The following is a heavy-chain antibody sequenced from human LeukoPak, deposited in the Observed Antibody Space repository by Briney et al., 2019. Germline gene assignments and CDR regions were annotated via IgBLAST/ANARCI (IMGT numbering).Heavy chain of an antibody. CDR3: ASVHYYGMEV. Sequence: LRLSCAASGFIVSGDFMSWVRQAPGKGLEWVSVIYSDGSTYYADSVKGRFTISRDNSKNTLDLQMTGLRAEDTAVYYCASVHYYGMEVWGQGTTVTVSS. J-gene: IGHJ6*02. D-gene: IGHD2-8*01. CDR2: IYSDGST. V-gene: IGHV3-53*01. CDR1: GFIVSGDF.